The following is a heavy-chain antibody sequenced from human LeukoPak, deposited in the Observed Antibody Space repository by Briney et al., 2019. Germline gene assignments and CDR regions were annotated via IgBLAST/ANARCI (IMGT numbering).Heavy chain of an antibody. J-gene: IGHJ6*03. CDR3: ARENTRYYYYMDV. CDR1: GFTLGDYY. Sequence: GGSLRLSCAASGFTLGDYYMSWIRQAPGKGLEWVSYISNNRGSATFYADSVKGRFTNSRDNAKNSLYLQMNSLRAEDTAVYYCARENTRYYYYMDVWGKGTTVTVSS. CDR2: ISNNRGSAT. V-gene: IGHV3-11*04.